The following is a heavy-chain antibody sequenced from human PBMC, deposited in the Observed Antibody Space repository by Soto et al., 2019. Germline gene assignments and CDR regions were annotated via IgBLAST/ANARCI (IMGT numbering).Heavy chain of an antibody. CDR3: ARAGSYYYDSSGYFY. D-gene: IGHD3-22*01. V-gene: IGHV1-2*04. CDR1: GYTFTGYY. CDR2: INPNSGGT. Sequence: VKVSCKASGYTFTGYYMHWVRQAPGQGLEWMGWINPNSGGTNYAQKFQGWVTMTRDTSISTAYMELSRLRSDDTAVYYCARAGSYYYDSSGYFYWGQGALVTVSS. J-gene: IGHJ4*02.